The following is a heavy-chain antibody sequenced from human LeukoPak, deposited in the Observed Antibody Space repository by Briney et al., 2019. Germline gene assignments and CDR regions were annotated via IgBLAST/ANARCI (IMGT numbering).Heavy chain of an antibody. CDR1: GFIFINYA. Sequence: GGSLRLSCAASGFIFINYATHWVRQAPGKGLEWVAVISYDGSKKYYADSVKGRFTISRDNSKNTLYLQMNSLRAEDTAVYYCAKHTGWELLGSYFQHWGQGTLVTVSS. V-gene: IGHV3-30-3*02. CDR2: ISYDGSKK. CDR3: AKHTGWELLGSYFQH. D-gene: IGHD1-26*01. J-gene: IGHJ1*01.